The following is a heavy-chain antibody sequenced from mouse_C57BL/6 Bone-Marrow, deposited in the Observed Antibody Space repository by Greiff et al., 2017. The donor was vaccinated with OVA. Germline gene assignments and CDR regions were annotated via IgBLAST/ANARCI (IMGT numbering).Heavy chain of an antibody. J-gene: IGHJ3*01. CDR3: ASASLLLPD. CDR1: GFSLTSYG. Sequence: VKLVESGPGLVAPSQSLSITCTVSGFSLTSYGVDWVRQSPGKGLEWLGVIWGVGSTNYNSALKSRLSISKDNSKSQVFLKMNSLQTDDTAMYYCASASLLLPDWGQGTLVTVSA. D-gene: IGHD1-1*01. V-gene: IGHV2-6*01. CDR2: IWGVGST.